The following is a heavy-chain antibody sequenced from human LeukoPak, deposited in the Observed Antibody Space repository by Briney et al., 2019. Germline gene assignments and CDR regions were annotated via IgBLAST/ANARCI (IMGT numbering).Heavy chain of an antibody. V-gene: IGHV3-48*02. D-gene: IGHD3-22*01. CDR2: ISSSSSTI. CDR3: ARYYYDNSGYYFSLGY. Sequence: GGSLRLSCAASGFTFSSYSMNWVRQAPGKGLEWVSHISSSSSTIYYADSVKGRFTISGDNAKNSLYLQMNSLRDEDTAVYYCARYYYDNSGYYFSLGYWGQGTLVTVSS. J-gene: IGHJ4*02. CDR1: GFTFSSYS.